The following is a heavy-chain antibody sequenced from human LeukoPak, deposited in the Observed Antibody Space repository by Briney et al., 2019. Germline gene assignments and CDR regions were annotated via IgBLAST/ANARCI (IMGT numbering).Heavy chain of an antibody. CDR1: GFTFSSYA. J-gene: IGHJ4*02. CDR2: ISGSGGST. Sequence: PGGSLRLSCAASGFTFSSYAMSWVRQAPGKGLEWVSAISGSGGSTYYADSAKGRFTISRDNSKNTLYLQMNSLRAEDTAVYYCAKVCLDGDYVDYWGQGTLVTVSS. CDR3: AKVCLDGDYVDY. D-gene: IGHD4-17*01. V-gene: IGHV3-23*01.